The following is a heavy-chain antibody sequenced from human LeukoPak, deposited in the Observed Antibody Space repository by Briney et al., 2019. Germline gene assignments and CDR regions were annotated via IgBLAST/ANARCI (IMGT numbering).Heavy chain of an antibody. CDR3: AREDGIASP. V-gene: IGHV4-38-2*02. Sequence: PSDTLSLICTVSGYSFRSGYYWGWIRPPPGKGLDWIGSIYHSGSTYYNPSLKSRVTISVDTSKNQFSLKLSSVTAADTAVYYCAREDGIASPWGQGTLVTVSS. CDR1: GYSFRSGYY. CDR2: IYHSGST. D-gene: IGHD5-24*01. J-gene: IGHJ5*02.